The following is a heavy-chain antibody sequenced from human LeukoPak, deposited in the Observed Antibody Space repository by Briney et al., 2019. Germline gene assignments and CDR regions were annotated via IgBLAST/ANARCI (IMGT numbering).Heavy chain of an antibody. CDR3: ARDFLNPPDY. CDR2: INPSGGST. CDR1: GYTFTSYY. D-gene: IGHD1-14*01. J-gene: IGHJ4*02. Sequence: ASVKVSCKASGYTFTSYYMHWVRQAPGQGLEWMGIINPSGGSTSYAQKFQGRVTMTRDTSTSTAYMELRSLRSDDTAVYYCARDFLNPPDYWGQGTLVTVSS. V-gene: IGHV1-46*01.